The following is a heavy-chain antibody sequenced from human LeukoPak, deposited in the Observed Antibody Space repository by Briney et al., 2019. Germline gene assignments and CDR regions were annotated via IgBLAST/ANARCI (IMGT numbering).Heavy chain of an antibody. V-gene: IGHV3-7*05. Sequence: GGSLRLSCAPSGFTFGRHWMSWVRQAPGKGREWVANIKQDGSQRYYVDSVKGRFTTSRDNGRNSLFLQMNSLRAEETAVYYCAREVYGDNYFDYWGQGTLVTVSS. CDR2: IKQDGSQR. CDR1: GFTFGRHW. J-gene: IGHJ4*02. D-gene: IGHD4-17*01. CDR3: AREVYGDNYFDY.